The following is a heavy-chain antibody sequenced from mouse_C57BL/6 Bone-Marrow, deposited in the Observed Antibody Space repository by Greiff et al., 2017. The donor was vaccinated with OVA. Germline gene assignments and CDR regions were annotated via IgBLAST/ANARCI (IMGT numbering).Heavy chain of an antibody. Sequence: QVQLKESGAELARPGASVKLSCKASGYTFTSYGISWVKQRTGQGLEWIGEIYPRSGNTYYNEKFKGKATLTADKSSSTAYMELRSLTSEDSAVYFCASPYYYGSSYWYFDVWGTGTTVTVSS. CDR2: IYPRSGNT. D-gene: IGHD1-1*01. CDR1: GYTFTSYG. CDR3: ASPYYYGSSYWYFDV. V-gene: IGHV1-81*01. J-gene: IGHJ1*03.